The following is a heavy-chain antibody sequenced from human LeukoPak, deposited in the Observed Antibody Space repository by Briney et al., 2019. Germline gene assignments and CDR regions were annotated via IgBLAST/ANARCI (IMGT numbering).Heavy chain of an antibody. J-gene: IGHJ5*02. CDR3: ARFPGAEGWFDP. V-gene: IGHV4-30-2*01. CDR2: IYHSGST. Sequence: PSQTLSLTCAVSGGSISSGGYSWSWIRQPPGKGLEWIGYIYHSGSTYYNPSLKSRVTISVDRSKNQFSLKLNSLTAADTAVYYCARFPGAEGWFDPWGQGTLVTVSS. CDR1: GGSISSGGYS.